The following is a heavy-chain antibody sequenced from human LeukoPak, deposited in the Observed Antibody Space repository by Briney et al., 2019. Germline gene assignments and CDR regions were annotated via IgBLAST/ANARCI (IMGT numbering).Heavy chain of an antibody. V-gene: IGHV3-9*01. CDR1: GFTFDDYA. J-gene: IGHJ4*02. CDR3: AKAPYGGNSVVFFAY. D-gene: IGHD4-23*01. Sequence: GGSLRLSCAACGFTFDDYAMHWVRQAPGKGLEVVSGISWNSGDIACADSGKGRFTISRDNAKNSLYLQMNSLRAEDTALYYCAKAPYGGNSVVFFAYWAQGTLVTVSS. CDR2: ISWNSGDI.